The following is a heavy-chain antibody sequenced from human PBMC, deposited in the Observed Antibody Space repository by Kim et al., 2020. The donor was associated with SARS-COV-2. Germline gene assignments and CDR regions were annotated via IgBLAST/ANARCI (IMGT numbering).Heavy chain of an antibody. Sequence: SETLSLTCTVSGGSISNYYWNWIRQPPGKGLEWIGFIYYSGSTNYSPSLKGRVTISVDTSKNQFSLKLSSVTPADTAVYYCARGGNYYGSGRSSFDYWG. CDR1: GGSISNYY. V-gene: IGHV4-59*01. CDR2: IYYSGST. CDR3: ARGGNYYGSGRSSFDY. J-gene: IGHJ4*01. D-gene: IGHD3-10*01.